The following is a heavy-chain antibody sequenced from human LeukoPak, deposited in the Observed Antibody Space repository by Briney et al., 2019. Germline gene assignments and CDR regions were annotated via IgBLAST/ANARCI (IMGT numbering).Heavy chain of an antibody. CDR1: GYTFTGYY. D-gene: IGHD4-23*01. Sequence: GASVTVSCTASGYTFTGYYMHWVRQAPGQGLEWMGWINPNSGGTNYAQKFQGRVTMTRDTSISTAYMELSRLRSDDTAVYYCARGYGGNSGPIDYWGQGTLVTVSS. CDR3: ARGYGGNSGPIDY. J-gene: IGHJ4*02. V-gene: IGHV1-2*02. CDR2: INPNSGGT.